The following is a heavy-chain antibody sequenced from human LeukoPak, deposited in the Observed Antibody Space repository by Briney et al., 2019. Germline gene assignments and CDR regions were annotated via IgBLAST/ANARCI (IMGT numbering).Heavy chain of an antibody. Sequence: GGSLRLSCAASGFTFSSYGMHWVRQAPGKGLEWVAVISYDGSNKYYADSVKGRFTISRDNSKNTLYLQMNSLRAEDTAVYYCAKVRYYYGSGSDYDGFDIWGQGTMVTVSS. J-gene: IGHJ3*02. CDR1: GFTFSSYG. CDR3: AKVRYYYGSGSDYDGFDI. CDR2: ISYDGSNK. D-gene: IGHD3-10*01. V-gene: IGHV3-30*18.